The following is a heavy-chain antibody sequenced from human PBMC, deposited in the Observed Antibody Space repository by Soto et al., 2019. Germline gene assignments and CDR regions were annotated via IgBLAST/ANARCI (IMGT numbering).Heavy chain of an antibody. D-gene: IGHD6-6*01. CDR3: ARDHRAEYSSSLAVYYYYGMDV. J-gene: IGHJ6*02. V-gene: IGHV1-69*13. CDR2: IIPIFGTA. CDR1: GGTFSSYS. Sequence: SVEVSCKASGGTFSSYSISWVLQAPGQGLEWMGGIIPIFGTANYAQKFQGRVTITADESTSTAYMELSSLRSEDTAVYYCARDHRAEYSSSLAVYYYYGMDVWGQGTTVTVSS.